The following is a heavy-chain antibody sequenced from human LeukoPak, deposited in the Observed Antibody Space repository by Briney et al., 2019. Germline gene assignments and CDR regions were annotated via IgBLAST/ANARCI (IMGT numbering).Heavy chain of an antibody. CDR3: ARDNYGLDV. V-gene: IGHV3-48*02. CDR1: GFTFNTYS. J-gene: IGHJ6*02. Sequence: GGSLRLSCAASGFTFNTYSMNWVRLAPGKGLEWVSYISSGSSTRYYADSVKGRFTISRDNAKNSLYLQMNSLRDEDTAVYYCARDNYGLDVWGQGTTVTVSS. CDR2: ISSGSSTR.